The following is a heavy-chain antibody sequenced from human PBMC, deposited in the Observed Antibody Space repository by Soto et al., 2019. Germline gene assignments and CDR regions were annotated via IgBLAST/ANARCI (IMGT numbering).Heavy chain of an antibody. J-gene: IGHJ6*02. V-gene: IGHV1-18*01. CDR2: INTYNGNT. CDR1: WDTLSQNG. CDR3: AMVDVYVTPSPQDV. D-gene: IGHD3-16*01. Sequence: APGKGSLQGSWDTLSQNGIGWAGPAPGQGLEWMGWINTYNGNTNYAQNVQGRVTLTTDTSTSTAYMELRSLRSNDTAIYYCAMVDVYVTPSPQDVWGQGTTVTV.